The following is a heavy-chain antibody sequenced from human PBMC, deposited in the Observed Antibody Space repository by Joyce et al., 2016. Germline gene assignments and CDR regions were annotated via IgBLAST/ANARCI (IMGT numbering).Heavy chain of an antibody. D-gene: IGHD6-13*01. CDR1: GSIFSGYA. V-gene: IGHV3-30*04. Sequence: QEQLEESGGGVVQPGTSLRLSCAASGSIFSGYAMNWVRQGPGKGLEWCAIISYDGPNKFYAGSVRGRFTISRDNYKNTLFLQMNSLTIEDACVYYCARRSGIPAGRRPGAFDMWGQGTVVTVSS. CDR2: ISYDGPNK. CDR3: ARRSGIPAGRRPGAFDM. J-gene: IGHJ3*02.